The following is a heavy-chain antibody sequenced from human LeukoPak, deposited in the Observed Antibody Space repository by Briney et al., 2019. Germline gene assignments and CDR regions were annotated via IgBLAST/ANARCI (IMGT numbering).Heavy chain of an antibody. Sequence: ASVTVSCKASGGTFSSYAISWVRQAPGQGLEWMGRIIPILGIANYAQKFQGRVTITADKSTSTAYMELSSLRSEDTAVYYCARNRDGYNLDYWGQGTLVTVSS. CDR3: ARNRDGYNLDY. J-gene: IGHJ4*02. CDR1: GGTFSSYA. CDR2: IIPILGIA. D-gene: IGHD5-24*01. V-gene: IGHV1-69*04.